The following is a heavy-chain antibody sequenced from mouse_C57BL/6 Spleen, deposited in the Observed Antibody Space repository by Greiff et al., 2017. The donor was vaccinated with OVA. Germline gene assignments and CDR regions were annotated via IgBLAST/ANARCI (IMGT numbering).Heavy chain of an antibody. D-gene: IGHD2-5*01. CDR2: ISDGVSYT. V-gene: IGHV5-4*03. CDR1: GFTFSSYA. J-gene: IGHJ2*01. Sequence: EVMLVESGGGLVKPGGSLKLSCAASGFTFSSYAMSWVRQTPEKRLEWVATISDGVSYTYYPDNVKGRFTISRYNAKNNLYLQISHLKSEDTAMYYCSKAYYSNPYYFDYWGQGTTLTVSS. CDR3: SKAYYSNPYYFDY.